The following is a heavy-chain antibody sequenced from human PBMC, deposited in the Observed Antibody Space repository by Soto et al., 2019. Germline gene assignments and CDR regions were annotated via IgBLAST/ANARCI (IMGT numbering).Heavy chain of an antibody. CDR2: IFGHGNE. V-gene: IGHV2-5*01. D-gene: IGHD1-26*01. Sequence: QITLKESGPALVKPTQTLTVTCTFSGFSLTTSAAGVGWIRQTPGKALEWLAVIFGHGNEKYSPSLKNRLTITQDTSKSQVVLTMTNVDPLDTATYYCAQMSYSGTYYFDSWGQGTPVTVSS. CDR3: AQMSYSGTYYFDS. J-gene: IGHJ4*02. CDR1: GFSLTTSAAG.